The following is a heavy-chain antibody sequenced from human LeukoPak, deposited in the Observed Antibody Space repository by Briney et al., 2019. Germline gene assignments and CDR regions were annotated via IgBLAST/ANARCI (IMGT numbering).Heavy chain of an antibody. Sequence: SETLSLTCTVSGGSISSSGYYWGWIRQPPGKGLEWVGGVYYTGSTFYNPSLKSRVTTSVDTSKNHFSLDLSSVTAADTAVYYCARHRGRYYDSGSYYYFDYWGQGTLVTVSS. CDR2: VYYTGST. CDR1: GGSISSSGYY. V-gene: IGHV4-39*02. J-gene: IGHJ4*02. D-gene: IGHD3-10*01. CDR3: ARHRGRYYDSGSYYYFDY.